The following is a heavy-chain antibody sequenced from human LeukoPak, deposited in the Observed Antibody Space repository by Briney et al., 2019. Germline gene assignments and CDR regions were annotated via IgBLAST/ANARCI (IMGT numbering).Heavy chain of an antibody. CDR1: GGTFSSYA. D-gene: IGHD6-13*01. J-gene: IGHJ5*02. Sequence: ASVNVSCKASGGTFSSYAISWVRQAPGQGLEWMGGIIPIFGTANYAQKLQGRVTMTTDTSTSTAYMELRSLRSDDTAVYYCARAPSYSSSSNWFDPWGQGTLVTVSS. CDR3: ARAPSYSSSSNWFDP. V-gene: IGHV1-69*05. CDR2: IIPIFGTA.